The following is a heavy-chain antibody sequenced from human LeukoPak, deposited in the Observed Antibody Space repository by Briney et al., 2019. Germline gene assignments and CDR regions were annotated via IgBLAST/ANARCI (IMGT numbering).Heavy chain of an antibody. Sequence: ASVKVSCKASGYTFTSYGISWVRQAPGQGLEWMGWISAYNGNTNYAQKFQGRVTITADKSTSTAYMELSSLRSEDTAVYYCASTRTSGSYSGWFDPWGQGTLVTVSS. J-gene: IGHJ5*02. CDR1: GYTFTSYG. CDR2: ISAYNGNT. CDR3: ASTRTSGSYSGWFDP. V-gene: IGHV1-18*01. D-gene: IGHD1-26*01.